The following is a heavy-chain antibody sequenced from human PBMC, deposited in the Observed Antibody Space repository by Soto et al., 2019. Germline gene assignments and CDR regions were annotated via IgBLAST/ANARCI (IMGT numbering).Heavy chain of an antibody. Sequence: SETLSLTCTVSGGSISGSSYYWGWIRQPPGKGLEWIGAVHYTGRTYYKPSLKSRVTISVDTSKNQFSLKLNSVTAADTAVYYCASGGEGSIAVAGWGQGTLVTVSS. CDR2: VHYTGRT. CDR1: GGSISGSSYY. CDR3: ASGGEGSIAVAG. J-gene: IGHJ4*02. D-gene: IGHD6-19*01. V-gene: IGHV4-39*01.